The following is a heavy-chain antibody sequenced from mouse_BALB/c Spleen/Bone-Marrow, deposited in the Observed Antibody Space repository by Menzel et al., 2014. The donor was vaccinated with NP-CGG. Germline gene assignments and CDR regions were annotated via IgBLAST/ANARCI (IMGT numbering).Heavy chain of an antibody. V-gene: IGHV5-6-3*01. Sequence: EVMLVESGGGLVQPGGSLKLSCVASGFTFSSYGMSWVRQTPDKRLELVATINNNGGSTYYPDSVKGQFTISRDNAKNTLYLQMSSLKSEDTAMYHCARVYGWYFDVWGAGTTVTVSS. CDR1: GFTFSSYG. CDR3: ARVYGWYFDV. CDR2: INNNGGST. J-gene: IGHJ1*01. D-gene: IGHD1-1*01.